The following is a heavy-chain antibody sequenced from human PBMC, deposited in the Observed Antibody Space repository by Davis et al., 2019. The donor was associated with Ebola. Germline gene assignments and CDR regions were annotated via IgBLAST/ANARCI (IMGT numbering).Heavy chain of an antibody. J-gene: IGHJ4*02. CDR2: IYPGDSDT. CDR1: GYSFTSYW. Sequence: GESLKISCKGSGYSFTSYWIGWVRQMPGKGLEWMGIIYPGDSDTRYSPSFQGQVTISADTSKNQFSLKLSSVTAADSAVYYCARLHAYIASRGTFDYWGQGNLVTVSS. D-gene: IGHD6-6*01. V-gene: IGHV5-51*01. CDR3: ARLHAYIASRGTFDY.